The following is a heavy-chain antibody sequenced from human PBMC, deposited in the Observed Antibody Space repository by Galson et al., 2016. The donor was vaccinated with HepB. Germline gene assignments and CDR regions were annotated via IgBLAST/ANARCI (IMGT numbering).Heavy chain of an antibody. J-gene: IGHJ4*02. V-gene: IGHV3-33*01. CDR3: ARIKGYCTNSLCYGEIDL. D-gene: IGHD2-8*01. CDR1: GFKFSDYG. CDR2: IWNDGSER. Sequence: SLRLSCAASGFKFSDYGMHWVRQTPGRGLEWMAVIWNDGSERSYADSAKGRFTISRDNSKNTLHLQMNNLRVEDTAVYYCARIKGYCTNSLCYGEIDLWGQGTLVSVSS.